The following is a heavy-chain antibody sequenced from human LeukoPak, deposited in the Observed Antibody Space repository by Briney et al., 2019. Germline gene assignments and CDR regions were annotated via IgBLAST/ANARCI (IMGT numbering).Heavy chain of an antibody. CDR3: ARRNDP. Sequence: SETLSLTCAVYGGSLSGYYWSWIRQPPGKGLEWIGEINHSGSTNYNPSLKSRVTISVDTSKNRFSLKLSSVTAADTAVYYCARRNDPWGQGTLVTVSS. CDR1: GGSLSGYY. J-gene: IGHJ5*02. CDR2: INHSGST. V-gene: IGHV4-34*01.